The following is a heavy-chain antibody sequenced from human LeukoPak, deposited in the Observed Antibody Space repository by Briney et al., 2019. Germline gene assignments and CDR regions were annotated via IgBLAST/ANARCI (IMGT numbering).Heavy chain of an antibody. J-gene: IGHJ4*02. Sequence: GGSLRLSCAASGFIFSDHYMDWVRQAPGKGLEWVGRIKSKTDGGTTDYAAPVKGRFTISRDDSKNTLYLQMNSLKTEDTAVYYCTTGPIWYDSSGYLYWGQGTLVTVSS. CDR2: IKSKTDGGTT. D-gene: IGHD3-22*01. CDR3: TTGPIWYDSSGYLY. CDR1: GFIFSDHY. V-gene: IGHV3-15*07.